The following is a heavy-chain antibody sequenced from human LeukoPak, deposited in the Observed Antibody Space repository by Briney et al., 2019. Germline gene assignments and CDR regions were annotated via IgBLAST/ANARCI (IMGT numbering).Heavy chain of an antibody. CDR3: AKGPHAATLVY. D-gene: IGHD2-15*01. CDR1: GFTFSSYG. J-gene: IGHJ4*02. Sequence: GGSLRLSCAASGFTFSSYGMHWVRQAPGKGLEWVAVISYGGSNKYYADSVKGRFTISRDNSKNTLYLQMNSLRAEDTAVYYCAKGPHAATLVYWGQGTLVTVSS. V-gene: IGHV3-30*18. CDR2: ISYGGSNK.